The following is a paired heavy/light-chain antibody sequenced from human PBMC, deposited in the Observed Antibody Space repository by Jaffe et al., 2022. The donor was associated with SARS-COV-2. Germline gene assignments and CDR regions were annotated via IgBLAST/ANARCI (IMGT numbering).Light chain of an antibody. J-gene: IGKJ1*01. V-gene: IGKV4-1*01. Sequence: DIVMTQSPDSLAVSLGERATINCKSSQSVLYSSDNKNYLVWYQQKPRQPPKLLIYWASTRESGVPDRFSGSGSGTDFTLTISSLQAEDVAVYYCQQYYSTPWTFGQGTKVEIK. CDR3: QQYYSTPWT. CDR1: QSVLYSSDNKNY. CDR2: WAS.
Heavy chain of an antibody. CDR1: GSSISGYY. CDR2: IYHSGNT. J-gene: IGHJ4*02. V-gene: IGHV4-59*01. D-gene: IGHD6-13*01. CDR3: TRAGRGSYSTLDY. Sequence: QVQLQESGPGLVKPSETLSLTCTVSGSSISGYYWSWIRQPPGMGLEWIGYIYHSGNTNYNPSLKSRVTISVDTSKSQISLKLISVTAADTAVYFCTRAGRGSYSTLDYWGLGTLVTVSS.